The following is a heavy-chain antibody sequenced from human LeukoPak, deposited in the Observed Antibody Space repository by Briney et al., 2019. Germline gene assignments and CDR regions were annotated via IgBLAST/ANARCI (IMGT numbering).Heavy chain of an antibody. CDR1: GGSFSGYD. J-gene: IGHJ4*02. Sequence: SETLSLTCAVYGGSFSGYDWGWIRQPPGKGLEWIGEINHSGITNYNPPLESRVTISVDASKNQFSLKLTSMTAADTAVYYCARVRFRGKDDYWGQGILVTVSS. V-gene: IGHV4-34*01. CDR3: ARVRFRGKDDY. D-gene: IGHD4-23*01. CDR2: INHSGIT.